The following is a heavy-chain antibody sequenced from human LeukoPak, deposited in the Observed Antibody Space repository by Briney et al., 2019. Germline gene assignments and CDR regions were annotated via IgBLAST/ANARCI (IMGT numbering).Heavy chain of an antibody. Sequence: ASVKVSCKASGYTFTSYGISWVRQAPGQGLEWMGWMNPNSGNTGYAQKFQGRVTMTRNTSISTAYMELSSLRSEDTAVYYCARGIKRWLQSDYYFDYWGQGTLVTVSS. V-gene: IGHV1-8*02. CDR2: MNPNSGNT. CDR1: GYTFTSYG. J-gene: IGHJ4*02. CDR3: ARGIKRWLQSDYYFDY. D-gene: IGHD5-24*01.